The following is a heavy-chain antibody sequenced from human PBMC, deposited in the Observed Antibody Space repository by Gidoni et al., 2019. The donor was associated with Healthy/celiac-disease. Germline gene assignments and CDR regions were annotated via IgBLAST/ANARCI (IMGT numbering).Heavy chain of an antibody. Sequence: QVQLQESGPGLVKPSETLSLTGAVAGYSISSGYYWGWIRQPPGKGLEWIGSLYHSGSTYYHPSLKSRVTISVDTSKTQFSLKLSSVPAAATAVYYCARGARSYYYYGMDVWGQGPTVTVSS. CDR3: ARGARSYYYYGMDV. CDR1: GYSISSGYY. CDR2: LYHSGST. J-gene: IGHJ6*02. V-gene: IGHV4-38-2*01.